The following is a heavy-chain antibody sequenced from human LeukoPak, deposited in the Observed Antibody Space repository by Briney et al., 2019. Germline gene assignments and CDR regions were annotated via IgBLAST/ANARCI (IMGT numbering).Heavy chain of an antibody. CDR2: ISGSGDST. CDR3: AKRIDPRYCYYGLDV. Sequence: GGSLRLSCAASGHTFSSNAMTWVRQAPGKGLEWVSSISGSGDSTYYADSVKGRFTISRDNCKNTLYLQMNSLRAEDTAVYYCAKRIDPRYCYYGLDVWGQGTTVTVSS. V-gene: IGHV3-23*01. CDR1: GHTFSSNA. D-gene: IGHD2-21*01. J-gene: IGHJ6*02.